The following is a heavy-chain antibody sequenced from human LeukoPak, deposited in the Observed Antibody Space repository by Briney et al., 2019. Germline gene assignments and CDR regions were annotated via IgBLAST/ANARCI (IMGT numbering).Heavy chain of an antibody. J-gene: IGHJ4*02. CDR3: ARVDSSSFDY. CDR1: GYSISSGYY. V-gene: IGHV4-38-2*01. Sequence: SETLSLTCAVSGYSISSGYYWGWIRQPPGKGLEWIGSIYHSGSTYYNPSLKSRVNISVDTSKNQFSLKLSSVTAADTAVYYCARVDSSSFDYWGQGTLVTVSS. D-gene: IGHD6-13*01. CDR2: IYHSGST.